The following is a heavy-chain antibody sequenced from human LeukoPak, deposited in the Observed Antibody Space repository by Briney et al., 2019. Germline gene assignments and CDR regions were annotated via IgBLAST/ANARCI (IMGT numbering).Heavy chain of an antibody. CDR3: ARGYNYGMDV. Sequence: GGSLRLSCAVSGFAFSTYRMHWVRQAPGKGRVWVSLIHPDGSDTNYAASVKGRFTISRDNAKNTLYLQMDSLRADDTAVYYCARGYNYGMDVWGQGATVTVSS. CDR1: GFAFSTYR. V-gene: IGHV3-74*01. CDR2: IHPDGSDT. D-gene: IGHD2-2*02. J-gene: IGHJ6*02.